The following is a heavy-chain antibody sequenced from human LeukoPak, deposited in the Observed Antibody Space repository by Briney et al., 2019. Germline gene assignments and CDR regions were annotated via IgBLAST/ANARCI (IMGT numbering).Heavy chain of an antibody. D-gene: IGHD1-1*01. CDR2: ISSSSSYI. Sequence: GGSLRLSCAASGFTFSSYSMNWVRQAPGKGLEWVSSISSSSSYIYYADSVKGRFTISRDNAKNSLYLQMNSLRAEDTAVYYCASPGVLGTHYFDYWGQGTLVTVSS. V-gene: IGHV3-21*01. CDR3: ASPGVLGTHYFDY. CDR1: GFTFSSYS. J-gene: IGHJ4*02.